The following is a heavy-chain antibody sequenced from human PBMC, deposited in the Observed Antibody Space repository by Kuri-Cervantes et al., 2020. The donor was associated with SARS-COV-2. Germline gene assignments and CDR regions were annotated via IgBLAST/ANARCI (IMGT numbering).Heavy chain of an antibody. Sequence: GESLKISCKGSGYSFTSYWIGWVRQMPGKGLEWMGIIYPGDSDTRYSPSFQGQVTISADKSISTAYLQWSSLKASDTAMYYCAREGRTAAGTWSYYYYYYMDVWGKGTTVTVSS. CDR3: AREGRTAAGTWSYYYYYYMDV. D-gene: IGHD6-13*01. CDR2: IYPGDSDT. J-gene: IGHJ6*03. V-gene: IGHV5-51*01. CDR1: GYSFTSYW.